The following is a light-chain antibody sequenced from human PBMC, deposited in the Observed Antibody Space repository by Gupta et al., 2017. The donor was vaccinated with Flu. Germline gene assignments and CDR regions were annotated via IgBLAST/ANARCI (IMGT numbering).Light chain of an antibody. J-gene: IGKJ5*01. CDR3: QQFNNWPPIT. CDR2: GAS. CDR1: KRVRSN. Sequence: ERATLSCRASKRVRSNLAWYQQKPGQAPRLLIYGASTRATGIPARFSGSGSGTDFTLTISSLQSEDFAVYYCQQFNNWPPITFGQGTRLEIK. V-gene: IGKV3-15*01.